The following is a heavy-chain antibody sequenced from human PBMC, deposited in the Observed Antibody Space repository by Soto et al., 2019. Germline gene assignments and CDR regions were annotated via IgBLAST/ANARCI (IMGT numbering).Heavy chain of an antibody. CDR3: ARETHSSHHNFDY. CDR2: MSPNSGNT. D-gene: IGHD5-18*01. V-gene: IGHV1-8*01. CDR1: GYTFTSLD. J-gene: IGHJ4*02. Sequence: GASVKVSCKASGYTFTSLDINWVRQATGQGLEWMGWMSPNSGNTGYAEKFQGRVTMTRDTSISTAYMELSSLRSEDTAVYYCARETHSSHHNFDYWGPGTLVTVSS.